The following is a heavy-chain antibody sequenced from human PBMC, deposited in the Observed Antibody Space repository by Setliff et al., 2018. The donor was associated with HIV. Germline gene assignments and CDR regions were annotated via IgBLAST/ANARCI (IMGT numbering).Heavy chain of an antibody. CDR3: ERGIVVGNTDYFDY. Sequence: GGSLRLSCAASGFTFNNAWMTWVRQAPGKGLEWVGRIMSETDGGTVDYAAPVKGRFTMSRDDSRDTLYLQMNSLRAEDTAVYYCERGIVVGNTDYFDYWGQGTLVTVSS. CDR1: GFTFNNAW. CDR2: IMSETDGGTV. D-gene: IGHD3-22*01. J-gene: IGHJ4*02. V-gene: IGHV3-15*01.